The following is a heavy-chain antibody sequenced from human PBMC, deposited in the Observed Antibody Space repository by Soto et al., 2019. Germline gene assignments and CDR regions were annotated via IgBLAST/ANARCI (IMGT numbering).Heavy chain of an antibody. CDR2: ISYDGSNK. Sequence: GGSLRLSCAASGFTFSSYGMHWVRQAPGKGLEWVAVISYDGSNKYYADPVKGRFTISRDNSKNTLYLQMNSLRAEDTAVYYCAKVPDYDINDPFDYWGQGTLVTVSS. D-gene: IGHD3-9*01. J-gene: IGHJ4*02. V-gene: IGHV3-30*18. CDR1: GFTFSSYG. CDR3: AKVPDYDINDPFDY.